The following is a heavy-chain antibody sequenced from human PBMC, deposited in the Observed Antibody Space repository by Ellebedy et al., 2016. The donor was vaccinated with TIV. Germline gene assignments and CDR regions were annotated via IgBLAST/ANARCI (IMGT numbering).Heavy chain of an antibody. CDR3: ARTYGSGSYYTISWYFDL. V-gene: IGHV4-59*05. Sequence: MPSETLSLTCTVSGGSIGSYYWSWIRQPPGKGLEWIGSIYYSGSTYYNPSLKSRVTISVDTSKNQFSLKLSSVTAADTAVYYCARTYGSGSYYTISWYFDLWGRGTLVTVSS. CDR1: GGSIGSYY. J-gene: IGHJ2*01. CDR2: IYYSGST. D-gene: IGHD3-10*01.